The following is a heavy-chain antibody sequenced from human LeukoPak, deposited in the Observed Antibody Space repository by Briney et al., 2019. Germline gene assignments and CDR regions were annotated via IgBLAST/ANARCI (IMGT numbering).Heavy chain of an antibody. CDR2: ISYSGSS. CDR1: GGSISSYY. D-gene: IGHD3-16*01. CDR3: ARNGGPGFTHY. V-gene: IGHV4-59*01. J-gene: IGHJ4*02. Sequence: SETLSLTCTVSGGSISSYYWSWIRQPPGKGLEWIGYISYSGSSNYNPSLESRVTISLDTSKNQFSLKLTSVTAADTAVYYCARNGGPGFTHYWGQGTLVTVSS.